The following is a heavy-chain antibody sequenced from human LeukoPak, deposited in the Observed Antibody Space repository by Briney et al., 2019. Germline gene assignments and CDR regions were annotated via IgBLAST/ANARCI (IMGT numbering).Heavy chain of an antibody. CDR2: IYSGGST. D-gene: IGHD3-9*01. CDR1: GFTFSSDG. Sequence: GGSLRLSCAASGFTFSSDGMSWVRQAPGKGLEWVSVIYSGGSTYYADSVKGRFTISRDNSKNTLYLQMNSLRAEDTAVYYCARAFDIIYYYGMDVWGQGTTVTVSS. J-gene: IGHJ6*02. CDR3: ARAFDIIYYYGMDV. V-gene: IGHV3-66*01.